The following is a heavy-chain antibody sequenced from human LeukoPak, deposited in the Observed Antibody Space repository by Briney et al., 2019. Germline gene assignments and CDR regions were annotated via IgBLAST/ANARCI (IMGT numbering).Heavy chain of an antibody. CDR3: AKTLSTIFGAYYGMDV. Sequence: GGSLRLSCAASGFTFSSYAMSWVRPAPGKGLEWVSAISGSGGSTYYADSVKGRFTISRDNSKNTLYLQMHSLRAEDTAVYYCAKTLSTIFGAYYGMDVWGQGTTVTVSS. D-gene: IGHD3-3*01. V-gene: IGHV3-23*01. CDR1: GFTFSSYA. CDR2: ISGSGGST. J-gene: IGHJ6*02.